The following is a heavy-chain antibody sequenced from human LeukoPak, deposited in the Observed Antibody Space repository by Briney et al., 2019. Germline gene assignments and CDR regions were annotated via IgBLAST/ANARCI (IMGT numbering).Heavy chain of an antibody. D-gene: IGHD5-18*01. J-gene: IGHJ5*02. CDR1: GYTFTSYG. CDR3: ARALPHRRLMDTTMEQHWFDP. V-gene: IGHV1-46*01. CDR2: INPSGGNT. Sequence: ASVKVSCKASGYTFTSYGISWVRQAPGQGLEWMGIINPSGGNTNYAQKFQGRVTMTRDMSTGTVYMELSSLRSEDTAMYYCARALPHRRLMDTTMEQHWFDPWGQGTLVTVSS.